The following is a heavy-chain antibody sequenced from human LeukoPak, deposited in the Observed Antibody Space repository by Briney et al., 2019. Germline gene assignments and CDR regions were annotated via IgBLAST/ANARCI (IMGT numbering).Heavy chain of an antibody. CDR1: GFTFSSYG. V-gene: IGHV3-30*02. D-gene: IGHD1-26*01. CDR2: IRYDGSNK. J-gene: IGHJ4*02. Sequence: PGGSLRLSCAASGFTFSSYGMHWVRQAPGKGLEWVAFIRYDGSNKYYADSVKGRFTISRDNSKNTLYLQMNSLRAEDTAVYYCAKTDSTWARISYFDYWGQGTLVTVSS. CDR3: AKTDSTWARISYFDY.